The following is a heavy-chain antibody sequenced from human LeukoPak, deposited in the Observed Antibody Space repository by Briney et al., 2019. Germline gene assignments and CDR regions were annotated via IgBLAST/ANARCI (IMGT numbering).Heavy chain of an antibody. V-gene: IGHV4-30-4*01. Sequence: SETLSLTCTVSGGSISSGDYYWSWIRQPPGKGLEWIGYIYYSGSTYYNPSLKSRFTISVDTSRNQFSLKLSSVTAADTAVYYCTRGTMIVDNWFDPWGQGTLVTVSS. CDR1: GGSISSGDYY. J-gene: IGHJ5*02. D-gene: IGHD3-22*01. CDR3: TRGTMIVDNWFDP. CDR2: IYYSGST.